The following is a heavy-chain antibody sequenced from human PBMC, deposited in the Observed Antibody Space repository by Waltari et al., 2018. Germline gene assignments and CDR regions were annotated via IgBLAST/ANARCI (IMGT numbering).Heavy chain of an antibody. D-gene: IGHD6-19*01. J-gene: IGHJ4*02. V-gene: IGHV3-23*01. Sequence: EVQLLESGGGLVQPGGSLRVSCAASGFTFSAYAMSWVRQAPGKGLEWVSVSSSSGGVRYHADSVEGRFTISRDNSNNILYLQMNSLRAEDAAIYFCAKELKVSAGRPLDYWGQGTLVTVSS. CDR1: GFTFSAYA. CDR2: SSSSGGVR. CDR3: AKELKVSAGRPLDY.